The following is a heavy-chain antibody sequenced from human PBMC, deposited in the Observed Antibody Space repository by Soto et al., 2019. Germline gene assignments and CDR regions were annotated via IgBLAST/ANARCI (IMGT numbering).Heavy chain of an antibody. J-gene: IGHJ4*02. V-gene: IGHV4-31*03. Sequence: QVQLQESGPGLVKPSQTLSLTCTVSGGSISSGAYYWTWIRHHPGKGLEWIGYVRYDGRTYYDPSLKSRVTISVDTSKNKFALTLSSVTAADSAVYHCARSSHLVDLSLGYWGQGTLVSVSS. CDR2: VRYDGRT. CDR1: GGSISSGAYY. CDR3: ARSSHLVDLSLGY. D-gene: IGHD3-16*02.